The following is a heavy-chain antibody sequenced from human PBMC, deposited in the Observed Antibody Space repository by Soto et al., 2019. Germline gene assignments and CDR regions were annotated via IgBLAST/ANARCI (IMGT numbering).Heavy chain of an antibody. CDR2: ITASADTT. D-gene: IGHD2-2*01. CDR1: AFTFRSYA. J-gene: IGHJ3*02. Sequence: EEQLLESGGGLVRPGGSLRLSCAASAFTFRSYAMSWVRQAPGKGLEWVPAITASADTTYYADSVKGRFTISRDNSKNTLYLRMNSLRAEDTAVYYCAKVRPLRDCTSTSWLGAFDIWGQRTMVTVS. V-gene: IGHV3-23*01. CDR3: AKVRPLRDCTSTSWLGAFDI.